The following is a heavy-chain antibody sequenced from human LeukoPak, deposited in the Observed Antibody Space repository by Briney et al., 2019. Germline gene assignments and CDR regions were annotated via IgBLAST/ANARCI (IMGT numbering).Heavy chain of an antibody. CDR3: ARGGYCSSTSCNFDY. V-gene: IGHV4-34*01. D-gene: IGHD2-2*01. CDR1: GVSISGHY. CDR2: INHSGST. Sequence: PSETLSLTCTVSGVSISGHYWTWIRQPPGKGLEWIGEINHSGSTNYNPSLKSRVTISVDTSKNQFSLKLSSVTAADTAVYYCARGGYCSSTSCNFDYWGQGTLVTVSS. J-gene: IGHJ4*02.